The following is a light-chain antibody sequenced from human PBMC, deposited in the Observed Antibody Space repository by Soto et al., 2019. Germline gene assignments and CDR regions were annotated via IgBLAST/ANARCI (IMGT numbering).Light chain of an antibody. J-gene: IGLJ3*02. V-gene: IGLV2-8*01. CDR1: SSDVGGYNY. Sequence: QSALTQPPSASGSRGQSVTISCTGTSSDVGGYNYVSWYQQHPGKAPKLMIYXXXXXXXXXXXXXXXSKSGNTASLTVSGXXXXXXXXXXCSSYAGSNNLGVFGGGTKLTVL. CDR3: SSYAGSNNLGV. CDR2: XXX.